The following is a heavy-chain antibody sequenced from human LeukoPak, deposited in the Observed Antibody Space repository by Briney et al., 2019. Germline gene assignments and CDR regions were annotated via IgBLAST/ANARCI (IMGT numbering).Heavy chain of an antibody. V-gene: IGHV3-23*01. D-gene: IGHD3/OR15-3a*01. J-gene: IGHJ4*02. Sequence: GGSLRLSCAASGFTFSSYGMSWVRQAPGKGLEWVSGISDSGGSTYYADSVKGRFAISRDNAKNTLYLQMNSLRAEDTAVYYCARDGLGSPPLEYWGQGILVTVSS. CDR3: ARDGLGSPPLEY. CDR1: GFTFSSYG. CDR2: ISDSGGST.